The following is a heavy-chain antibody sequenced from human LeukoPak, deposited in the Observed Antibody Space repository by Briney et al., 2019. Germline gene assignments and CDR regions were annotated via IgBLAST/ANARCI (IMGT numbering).Heavy chain of an antibody. CDR2: IFYSGST. J-gene: IGHJ4*02. Sequence: SETLSLTCTVSGGSISSSSYYWGWIRQPPGKGLEWIGNIFYSGSTYYNPSLKSRVTISVDTSKNQFSLELSSVTAADTAVYYCTYDVDYWGQGTLVTVSS. D-gene: IGHD3-16*01. CDR3: TYDVDY. V-gene: IGHV4-39*01. CDR1: GGSISSSSYY.